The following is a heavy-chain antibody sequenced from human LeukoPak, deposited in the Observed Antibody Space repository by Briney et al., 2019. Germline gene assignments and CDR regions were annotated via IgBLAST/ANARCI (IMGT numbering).Heavy chain of an antibody. J-gene: IGHJ4*02. CDR3: ARMRPAPYYYGSGSNYYFDY. Sequence: SETLSLTCAVYGGSFSGYYWSWIRQPPGKGLEWIGEINHSGSTNYNPSLKSRVTISVDTSKNQFSLKLSSVTAADTAVYYCARMRPAPYYYGSGSNYYFDYWGQGTLVTVSS. V-gene: IGHV4-34*01. D-gene: IGHD3-10*01. CDR2: INHSGST. CDR1: GGSFSGYY.